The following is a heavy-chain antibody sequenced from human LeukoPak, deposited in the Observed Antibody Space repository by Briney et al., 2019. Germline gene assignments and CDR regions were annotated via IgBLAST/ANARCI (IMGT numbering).Heavy chain of an antibody. D-gene: IGHD3-22*01. J-gene: IGHJ6*03. CDR1: GFTFSNAW. CDR3: TTSYYYDSSGYSYYMDV. CDR2: IKSKTDGGTT. Sequence: GGSLRLSCAASGFTFSNAWMSWVRQAPGKGLEWVGRIKSKTDGGTTDYAAPVKGRFTISRDDSKNTLYLQMNSLKTEDTAVYYCTTSYYYDSSGYSYYMDVWGKGTTVTVSS. V-gene: IGHV3-15*01.